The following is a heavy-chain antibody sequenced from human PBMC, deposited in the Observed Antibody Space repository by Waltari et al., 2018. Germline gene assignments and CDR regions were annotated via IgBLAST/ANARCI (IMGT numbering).Heavy chain of an antibody. D-gene: IGHD2-15*01. CDR1: GYTLTELS. CDR3: ATMGYCSGGSCYRGFDY. CDR2: FDPEDGET. Sequence: QVQLVQSGAEVKKPGASVKVSCKVSGYTLTELSMHWVRQAPGKGLEWMGGFDPEDGETSYAQKFQGRVTMTEDTSTDTAYMELSSLRSEDTAVYYCATMGYCSGGSCYRGFDYWGQGTLVTVSS. V-gene: IGHV1-24*01. J-gene: IGHJ4*02.